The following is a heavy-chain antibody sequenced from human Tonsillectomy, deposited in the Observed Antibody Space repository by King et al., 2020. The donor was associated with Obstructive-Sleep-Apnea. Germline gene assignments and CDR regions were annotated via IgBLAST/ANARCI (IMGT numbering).Heavy chain of an antibody. CDR1: GGSISSYY. V-gene: IGHV4-59*01. Sequence: QLQESGPGLVMPSETLSLTCTVSGGSISSYYWSWIRQPPGKGLEWIGDIYYSGSTNYNPSLKSRVTISVDTSKNQFSLKLSSVTAADTAVYYCARTLSIAAAGTGWYFDLWGRGTLVTVSS. CDR3: ARTLSIAAAGTGWYFDL. J-gene: IGHJ2*01. CDR2: IYYSGST. D-gene: IGHD6-13*01.